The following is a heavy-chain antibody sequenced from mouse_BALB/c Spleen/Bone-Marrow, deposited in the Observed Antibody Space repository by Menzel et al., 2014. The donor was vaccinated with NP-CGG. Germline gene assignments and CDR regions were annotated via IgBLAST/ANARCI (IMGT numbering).Heavy chain of an antibody. D-gene: IGHD2-14*01. Sequence: EVQLQQSGAELVKPGASVKLSCTASGFNIKDTYMHWVKQRPEQGLEWIGRIDTANGNTKYDPKFQGKATITADTSSNTAYLQLSSLTSEDTAVYYCATYYRYDRRFAYWGLGTLVTVSA. J-gene: IGHJ3*01. CDR2: IDTANGNT. CDR1: GFNIKDTY. V-gene: IGHV14-3*02. CDR3: ATYYRYDRRFAY.